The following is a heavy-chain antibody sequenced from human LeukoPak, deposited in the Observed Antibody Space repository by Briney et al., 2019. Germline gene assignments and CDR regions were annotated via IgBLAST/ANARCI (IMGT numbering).Heavy chain of an antibody. J-gene: IGHJ4*02. CDR1: RFVFTSSG. V-gene: IGHV3-48*01. CDR2: ISSTSSTI. Sequence: GGSLRLSCAASRFVFTSSGMHWVRQAPGKGLEWVSYISSTSSTIYYADSVKGRFTISRDNAKNSLYLQMNSLRAEDTAVYYCPITGTTNLDYWGQGTLVTVSS. D-gene: IGHD1-7*01. CDR3: PITGTTNLDY.